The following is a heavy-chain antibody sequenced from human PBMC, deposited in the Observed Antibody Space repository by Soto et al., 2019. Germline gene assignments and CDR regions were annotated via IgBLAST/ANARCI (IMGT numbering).Heavy chain of an antibody. Sequence: ASVKVSCKASGYTFTSYGISWVRQAPGQGREWMGWINPNSSSTTYAQKLQGWVTMTRDTFISRAFMDVSRLRSDASGVYYCLVSRMVIVGLSDAIYYYYGMDVWGQGTTVTVAS. D-gene: IGHD2-2*03. CDR1: GYTFTSYG. V-gene: IGHV1-2*04. CDR2: INPNSSST. CDR3: LVSRMVIVGLSDAIYYYYGMDV. J-gene: IGHJ6*02.